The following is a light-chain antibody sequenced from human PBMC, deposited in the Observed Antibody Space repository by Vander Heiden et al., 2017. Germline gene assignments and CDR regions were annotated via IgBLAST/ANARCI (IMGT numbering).Light chain of an antibody. J-gene: IGLJ2*01. CDR2: GIN. CDR3: AAWDDSLVL. V-gene: IGLV1-44*01. CDR1: SSNIGRNT. Sequence: QSALTQPPSASGTPGQRVTISCSGSSSNIGRNTVNWYQQLPGKAPKVLMYGINQRPSGAPDRFSGSKSGTTAFLAISGLQSEDEAVYYCAAWDDSLVLFGGGTNLTVL.